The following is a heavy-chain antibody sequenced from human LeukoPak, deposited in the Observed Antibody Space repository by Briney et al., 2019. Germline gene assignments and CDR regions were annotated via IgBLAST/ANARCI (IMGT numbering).Heavy chain of an antibody. CDR1: GGSISTFY. V-gene: IGHV4-59*08. J-gene: IGHJ5*02. CDR2: IYNIGTT. D-gene: IGHD3-16*01. CDR3: ARHGGGLGWFDP. Sequence: SETLSLTCTVSGGSISTFYWNWIRQPPGKGLEWIGYIYNIGTTNYNPSLKNRATISVDTSKNQFSLRLSSVTAVDTAMYYCARHGGGLGWFDPWGQGALVTVSS.